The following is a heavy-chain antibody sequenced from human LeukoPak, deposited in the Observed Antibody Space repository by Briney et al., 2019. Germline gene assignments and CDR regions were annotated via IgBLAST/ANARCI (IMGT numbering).Heavy chain of an antibody. CDR1: GFTFSDYY. Sequence: GGSLRLSCAASGFTFSDYYMSWIRQAPGKGLEWVSYISSSGSTIYYADSVKGRFTISRDNAKNSLYLQMNSLRAEDTAVYYCASSAESYYDSSGYYHAYWGQGTLVTVSS. V-gene: IGHV3-11*01. D-gene: IGHD3-22*01. J-gene: IGHJ4*02. CDR2: ISSSGSTI. CDR3: ASSAESYYDSSGYYHAY.